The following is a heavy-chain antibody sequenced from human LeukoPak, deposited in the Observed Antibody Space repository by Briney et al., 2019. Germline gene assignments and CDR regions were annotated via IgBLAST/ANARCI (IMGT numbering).Heavy chain of an antibody. Sequence: TLSLTCAVSGGSINSGDYYWSWIRQPPGKGMEWIGYIYNSGSTYYNPSLKSRVTISVDTSKNQISLNLISVTAADTAVYYCARHGGGVRGVTRDDAFDIWGQGTMVTVSS. CDR1: GGSINSGDYY. CDR2: IYNSGST. D-gene: IGHD3-10*01. V-gene: IGHV4-30-4*08. CDR3: ARHGGGVRGVTRDDAFDI. J-gene: IGHJ3*02.